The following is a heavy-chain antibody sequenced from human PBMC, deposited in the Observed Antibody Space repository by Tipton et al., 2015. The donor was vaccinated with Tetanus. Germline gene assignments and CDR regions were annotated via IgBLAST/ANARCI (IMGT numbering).Heavy chain of an antibody. V-gene: IGHV4-39*07. D-gene: IGHD4-17*01. CDR3: AREGSYGELDY. CDR2: IYYSGST. Sequence: LRLSCTVSGGSISSSSYYWGWIRQPPGKGLEWIGSIYYSGSTYYNPSLKSRVTISVDTSKNQFSLKLSSVTAADTAVYYCAREGSYGELDYWGQGTLVTVSS. CDR1: GGSISSSSYY. J-gene: IGHJ4*02.